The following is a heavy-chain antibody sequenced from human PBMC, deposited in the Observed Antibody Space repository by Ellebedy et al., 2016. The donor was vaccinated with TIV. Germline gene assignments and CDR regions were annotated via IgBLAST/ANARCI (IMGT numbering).Heavy chain of an antibody. CDR3: AKDGIGRAAIAAPIEMDV. J-gene: IGHJ6*02. Sequence: GESLKISCAASGFTFSSYAMSWVRQAPGKGLEWVSAISGSGGRTYYADSVKGRFTISRDNSKNTLYLQMNSLRAEDTAVYYCAKDGIGRAAIAAPIEMDVWGQGTTVTVSS. CDR1: GFTFSSYA. CDR2: ISGSGGRT. V-gene: IGHV3-23*01. D-gene: IGHD6-6*01.